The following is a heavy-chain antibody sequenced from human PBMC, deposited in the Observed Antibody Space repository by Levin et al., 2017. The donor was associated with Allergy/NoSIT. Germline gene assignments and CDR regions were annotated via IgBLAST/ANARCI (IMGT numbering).Heavy chain of an antibody. CDR2: ISAGGGST. CDR3: AKAPSRYCSGGSCYGYYGMDV. J-gene: IGHJ6*02. Sequence: GGSLRLSCAASGFTFSSYAMSWVRQAPGRGLEWVSGISAGGGSTYYADSVKGRFTISRDNSKNTLYLQLNSLRAEDTAVYYCAKAPSRYCSGGSCYGYYGMDVWGQGTTVTVSS. D-gene: IGHD2-15*01. CDR1: GFTFSSYA. V-gene: IGHV3-23*01.